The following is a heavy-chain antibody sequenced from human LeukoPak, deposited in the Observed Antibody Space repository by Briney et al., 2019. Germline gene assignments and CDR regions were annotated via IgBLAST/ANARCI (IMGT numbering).Heavy chain of an antibody. V-gene: IGHV3-30*18. J-gene: IGHJ3*02. CDR2: ISYDGSNK. D-gene: IGHD6-19*01. Sequence: GGSLRLSCAASGFTFSSYGMHWVRQAPGKGLEWVAVISYDGSNKYYADSVKGRFTISRDNSKNTLYLQMNSLRAEDTAVYYCAKLWLPSDIVVAGNDAFDIWGQGTMVTVSS. CDR3: AKLWLPSDIVVAGNDAFDI. CDR1: GFTFSSYG.